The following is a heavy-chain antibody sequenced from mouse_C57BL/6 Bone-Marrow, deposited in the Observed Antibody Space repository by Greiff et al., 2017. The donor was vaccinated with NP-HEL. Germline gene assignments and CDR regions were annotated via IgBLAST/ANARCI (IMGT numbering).Heavy chain of an antibody. Sequence: QVQLQQSGAELARPGASVKLSCKASGYTFTSYGIRWVKQRTGQGLEWIGEIYPRSGNTYYNEKFKGKATLTVDKSSSTAYMELRSLTSEDSAVYCGARWPYYGSSYGAMDDWGQGTSVTVSS. CDR1: GYTFTSYG. CDR2: IYPRSGNT. CDR3: ARWPYYGSSYGAMDD. V-gene: IGHV1-81*01. D-gene: IGHD1-1*01. J-gene: IGHJ4*01.